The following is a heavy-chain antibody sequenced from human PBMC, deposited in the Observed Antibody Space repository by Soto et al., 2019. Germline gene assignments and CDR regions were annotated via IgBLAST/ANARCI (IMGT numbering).Heavy chain of an antibody. D-gene: IGHD3-16*01. V-gene: IGHV3-23*01. CDR3: ARGRPSLGGTGRGAMDV. J-gene: IGHJ6*02. CDR1: GFTFSRFA. Sequence: PGGSLRLSCAASGFTFSRFAMSWVRQAPGKGLEWVSGITGDGRNTYYANSMEGRFTVSRDNSKDTFYLQMNSLRADDTAVYYCARGRPSLGGTGRGAMDVWGQGTTVTVSS. CDR2: ITGDGRNT.